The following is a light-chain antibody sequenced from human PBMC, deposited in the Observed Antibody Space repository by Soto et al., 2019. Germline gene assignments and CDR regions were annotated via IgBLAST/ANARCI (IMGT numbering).Light chain of an antibody. CDR2: DAS. J-gene: IGKJ1*01. CDR1: QSISSY. CDR3: QQYETFSGT. V-gene: IGKV1-5*01. Sequence: DIQITQSPSSLSSSVSERFTITCRASQSISSYLNWYQQKPGEAPKLLIYDASALPRGVPSRFSGSGSGTKFTLTIASLQPDDFATYYCQQYETFSGTFGPGTKVDIK.